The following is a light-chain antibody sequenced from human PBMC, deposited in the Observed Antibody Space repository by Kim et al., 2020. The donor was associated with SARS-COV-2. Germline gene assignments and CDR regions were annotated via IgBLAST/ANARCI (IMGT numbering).Light chain of an antibody. CDR3: QQYNNWPYT. J-gene: IGKJ2*01. CDR1: QSVSSN. V-gene: IGKV3-15*01. CDR2: GAS. Sequence: EIVMTQSPATLSVSPGERAPLSCRASQSVSSNLAWYQQKPGQAPRLLIYGASTRATGIPARFSGSGSGTEFTLTISSLQSEDFAVYYCQQYNNWPYTFGQGTKLAI.